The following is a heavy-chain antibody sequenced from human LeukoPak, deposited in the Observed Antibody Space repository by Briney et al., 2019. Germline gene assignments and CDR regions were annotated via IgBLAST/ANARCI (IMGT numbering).Heavy chain of an antibody. V-gene: IGHV4-30-2*01. CDR3: ASGYSGYAEIY. CDR1: GGSISSGGYS. CDR2: IYHSGST. J-gene: IGHJ4*02. Sequence: PSETLSLTCAVSGGSISSGGYSWSWIRQPPGKGLEWIGYIYHSGSTYYNPSLKSRVTISVDRSKNQFSLKLNSVTAADTVVYYCASGYSGYAEIYWGQGTLVTVSS. D-gene: IGHD5-12*01.